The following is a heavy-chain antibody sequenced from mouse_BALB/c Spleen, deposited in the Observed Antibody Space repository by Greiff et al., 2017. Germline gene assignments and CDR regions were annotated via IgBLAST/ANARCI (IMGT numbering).Heavy chain of an antibody. CDR2: IRLKSNNYAT. CDR1: GFTFSNYW. CDR3: TSYGPYAMDY. Sequence: EVHLVESGGGLVQPGGSMKLSCVASGFTFSNYWMNWVRQSPEKGLEWVAEIRLKSNNYATHYAESVKGRFTISRDDSKSSVYLQMNNLRAEDTGIYYCTSYGPYAMDYWGQGTSVTVSS. D-gene: IGHD1-1*02. V-gene: IGHV6-6*02. J-gene: IGHJ4*01.